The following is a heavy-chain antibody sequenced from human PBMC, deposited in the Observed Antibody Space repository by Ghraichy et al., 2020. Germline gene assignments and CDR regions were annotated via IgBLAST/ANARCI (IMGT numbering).Heavy chain of an antibody. D-gene: IGHD3-10*01. V-gene: IGHV3-53*01. Sequence: GESLNISCAASGFTGSSNYMSGVRQALGKGLVWVSVIYSGGSTYYADSVKGRFTISRDNSKNTLYLQMNSLRAEDTAVYYCARAPLEGRGAHDAFDIWGQGTMVTVSS. CDR2: IYSGGST. CDR3: ARAPLEGRGAHDAFDI. CDR1: GFTGSSNY. J-gene: IGHJ3*02.